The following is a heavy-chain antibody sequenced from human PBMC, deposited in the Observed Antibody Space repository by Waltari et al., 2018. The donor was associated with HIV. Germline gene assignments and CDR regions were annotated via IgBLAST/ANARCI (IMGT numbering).Heavy chain of an antibody. Sequence: EVRLVESGGGLVKPGGSLRLSCAASGFNFNDAWMPWFRQAPGKRLEWVGRIKSVAAGGTTDYAAPVQGRFTMSRDDSKNTLYLQMNSLKTEDTAVYYCATEFYRNGYNFWGQGTLVTVSS. CDR3: ATEFYRNGYNF. V-gene: IGHV3-15*01. J-gene: IGHJ4*02. D-gene: IGHD5-18*01. CDR1: GFNFNDAW. CDR2: IKSVAAGGTT.